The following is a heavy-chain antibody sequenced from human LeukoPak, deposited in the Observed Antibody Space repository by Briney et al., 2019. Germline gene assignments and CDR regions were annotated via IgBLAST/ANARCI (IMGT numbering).Heavy chain of an antibody. J-gene: IGHJ4*02. Sequence: SETLSLTCTVSGGSISSHYWAWIRQPPGKGLEWIGYIYYSGTTTYNPSLESRVTISVDNSRNQFSLKLSSVTAADTAVYYCARDSRGAGPDFDYWGQGTLVTVSS. CDR1: GGSISSHY. CDR2: IYYSGTT. V-gene: IGHV4-59*11. D-gene: IGHD6-19*01. CDR3: ARDSRGAGPDFDY.